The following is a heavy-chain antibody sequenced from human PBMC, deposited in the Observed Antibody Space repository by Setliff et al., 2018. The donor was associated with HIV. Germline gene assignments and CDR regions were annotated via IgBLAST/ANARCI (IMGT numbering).Heavy chain of an antibody. CDR3: ATDPSSSGWSEGLYYFDS. CDR2: INHSGST. CDR1: GGSLSDHY. D-gene: IGHD6-19*01. Sequence: SETLSLTCAVYGGSLSDHYWSWIRQPPGKGLEWIGEINHSGSTNYNPSLRSRVSISVDTSKNQFSLRLSSVTAADTAVYYYATDPSSSGWSEGLYYFDSWGRGTLVTVSS. J-gene: IGHJ4*02. V-gene: IGHV4-34*01.